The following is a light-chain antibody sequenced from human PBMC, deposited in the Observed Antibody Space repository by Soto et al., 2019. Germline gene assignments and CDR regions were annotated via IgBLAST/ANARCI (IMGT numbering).Light chain of an antibody. J-gene: IGLJ2*01. CDR3: QTYDTGVSGSI. CDR2: GNL. Sequence: QSVLTQPPSVSGAPGQRVAISCAGTSSNIGAGYDVHWYQHLPGTAPKLLIFGNLNPPLGVPDRFSGSKSGTSASLAITGLQAEDEGDYYCQTYDTGVSGSIFGGGTKLTVL. V-gene: IGLV1-40*01. CDR1: SSNIGAGYD.